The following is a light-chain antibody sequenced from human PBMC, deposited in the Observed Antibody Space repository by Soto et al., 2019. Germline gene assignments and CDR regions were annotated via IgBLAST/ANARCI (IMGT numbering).Light chain of an antibody. J-gene: IGLJ3*02. CDR1: TNDVGSYNL. CDR2: EVD. CDR3: GSYALLTPWV. Sequence: QSALSQPASVSGSPGQSITISCTGTTNDVGSYNLVSWYQQYPGKAPKLLIFEVDKRPSGISYRFSGSKSGNTASLTISGLQAEDEADYYCGSYALLTPWVFGGGTKLTVL. V-gene: IGLV2-23*02.